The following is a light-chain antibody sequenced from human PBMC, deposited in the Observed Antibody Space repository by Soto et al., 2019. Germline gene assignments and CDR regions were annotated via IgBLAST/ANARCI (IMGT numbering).Light chain of an antibody. V-gene: IGKV3-20*01. CDR3: QQYDTCSWT. Sequence: EVGLTQSPGTPSLSEGERATLSCSAIQSVGSTYLARYQQKPGQAPRLLIYGASNRASGIPDRFSGSGSGTDFSLTISRLEPEDFAVYYCQQYDTCSWTFGQVTKVEIK. CDR2: GAS. J-gene: IGKJ1*01. CDR1: QSVGSTY.